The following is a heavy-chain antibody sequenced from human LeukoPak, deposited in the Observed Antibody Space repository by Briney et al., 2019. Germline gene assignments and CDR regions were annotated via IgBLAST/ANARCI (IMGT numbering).Heavy chain of an antibody. CDR2: IWYDGSNK. D-gene: IGHD3-22*01. J-gene: IGHJ3*02. V-gene: IGHV3-33*01. CDR3: ARAAGPYYDTKTRRLIDM. CDR1: GCTFSSYA. Sequence: WGTLTLSCAASGCTFSSYALHWVRQPPGKGLEWVAVIWYDGSNKYYADSVKGRFTTFKDNSKNTAFLLMASLRAETAAVYYCARAAGPYYDTKTRRLIDMWGQGTRITVS.